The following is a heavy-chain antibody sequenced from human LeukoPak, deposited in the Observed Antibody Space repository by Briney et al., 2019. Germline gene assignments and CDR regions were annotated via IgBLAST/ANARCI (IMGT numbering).Heavy chain of an antibody. CDR2: IYYSGST. J-gene: IGHJ4*02. D-gene: IGHD6-6*01. CDR3: AREGAAYSSSSGPDY. CDR1: GGSISSGDYY. V-gene: IGHV4-31*03. Sequence: SQTLSLTCTVSGGSISSGDYYWSWIRQHPGKGLEWIGYIYYSGSTYYNPSLKSRVTISVDTSKNQFSLKLSSVTAADTAVYYCAREGAAYSSSSGPDYWGQGTLVTVSS.